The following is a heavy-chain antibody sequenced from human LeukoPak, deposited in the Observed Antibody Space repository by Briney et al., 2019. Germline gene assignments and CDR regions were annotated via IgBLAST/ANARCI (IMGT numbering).Heavy chain of an antibody. Sequence: GGSLRLSCAASGFTFSSYWMSWVRQAPGKGLEWVANIKQDGSEKYYVDSVKGRFTISRDNAKDSLYLQMDSLRAEDTAVYYCARALSLYSGSYYAPDYWGQGTLVTVSS. CDR3: ARALSLYSGSYYAPDY. CDR2: IKQDGSEK. CDR1: GFTFSSYW. D-gene: IGHD1-26*01. V-gene: IGHV3-7*01. J-gene: IGHJ4*02.